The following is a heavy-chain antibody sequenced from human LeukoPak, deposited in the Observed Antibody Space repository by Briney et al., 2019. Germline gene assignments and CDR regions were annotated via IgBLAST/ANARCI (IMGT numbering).Heavy chain of an antibody. CDR3: ARAGPVYGDYAY. J-gene: IGHJ4*02. D-gene: IGHD4-17*01. CDR2: IGSSGDII. Sequence: GGSLRLSCAASGFTFSSYEMDWLRQAPGKGLEWVSYIGSSGDIIYYADSVKGRFTISRDNAKNSLYLQMNSLRAEDTAIYYCARAGPVYGDYAYWGQGTLVTVSS. CDR1: GFTFSSYE. V-gene: IGHV3-48*03.